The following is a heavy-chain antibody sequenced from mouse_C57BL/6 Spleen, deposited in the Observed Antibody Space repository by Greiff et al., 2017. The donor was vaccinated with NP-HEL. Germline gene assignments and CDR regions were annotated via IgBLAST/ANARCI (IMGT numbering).Heavy chain of an antibody. J-gene: IGHJ2*01. V-gene: IGHV1-82*01. CDR3: ARDYYGSSYRYLDY. D-gene: IGHD1-1*01. Sequence: LQESGPELVKPGASVKISCKASGYAFSSSWMNWVKQRPGKGLEWIGRIYPGDGDTNYNGKFKGKATLTADKSSSTAYMQLSSLTSEDSAVYFCARDYYGSSYRYLDYWGQGTTLTVSS. CDR2: IYPGDGDT. CDR1: GYAFSSSW.